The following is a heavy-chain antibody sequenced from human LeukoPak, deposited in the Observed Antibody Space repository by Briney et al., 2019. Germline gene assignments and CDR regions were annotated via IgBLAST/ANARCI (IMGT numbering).Heavy chain of an antibody. CDR1: GFTFSSYC. CDR2: ISSSSSTI. CDR3: AREGPGYCSGGTCYSTGYFDY. V-gene: IGHV3-48*01. J-gene: IGHJ4*02. Sequence: PGGSLRLSCAASGFTFSSYCMNWVRQAPGKGLEWVSYISSSSSTIYYADSVKGRFTISRDNAKNSLYLQMNSLRAEDTAVYYCAREGPGYCSGGTCYSTGYFDYWGQGTVVTVSS. D-gene: IGHD2-15*01.